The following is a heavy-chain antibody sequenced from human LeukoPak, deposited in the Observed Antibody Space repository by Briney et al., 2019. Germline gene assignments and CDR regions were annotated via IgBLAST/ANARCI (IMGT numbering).Heavy chain of an antibody. CDR3: ARDQARYFDWLLFGDLGAFDI. V-gene: IGHV4-34*01. Sequence: SETLSLTCAVYGGSFSGYYWSWIRQPPGKGLEWIGEINHSGSTNYNPSLKSRVTISVDTSKNQFSLKLSSVTAADTAVYYCARDQARYFDWLLFGDLGAFDIWGQGTMVTVSS. CDR1: GGSFSGYY. D-gene: IGHD3-9*01. J-gene: IGHJ3*02. CDR2: INHSGST.